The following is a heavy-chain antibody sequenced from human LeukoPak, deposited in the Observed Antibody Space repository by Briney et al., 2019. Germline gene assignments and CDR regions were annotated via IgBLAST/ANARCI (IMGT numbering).Heavy chain of an antibody. CDR1: GFTFSSHD. Sequence: SGRSLRLSRAASGFTFSSHDMHWVRQAPGKGLEWVAIISYDGGKKDYADSVKGRFTISRDNSKNTLYLQMNSLRAEDTAVYYCAKGPYSSSWLIIGYWGQGTLVTVSS. CDR2: ISYDGGKK. D-gene: IGHD6-13*01. CDR3: AKGPYSSSWLIIGY. J-gene: IGHJ4*02. V-gene: IGHV3-30*18.